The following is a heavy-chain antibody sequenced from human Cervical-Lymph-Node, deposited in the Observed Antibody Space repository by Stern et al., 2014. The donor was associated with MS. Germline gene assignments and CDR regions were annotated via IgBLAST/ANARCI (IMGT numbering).Heavy chain of an antibody. CDR3: ARGRYNFYYYYGMDV. CDR2: ISSSSSYI. V-gene: IGHV3-21*01. Sequence: EVQLVQSGGGLVKPGGSLRLSCAASGFTFSSYSMNWVRQAPGKGLEWVSSISSSSSYIYYADSVKGRFTISRDNAKNSLYLQMNSLRAEDTAVYYCARGRYNFYYYYGMDVWGQGTTVTVSS. J-gene: IGHJ6*02. D-gene: IGHD1-1*01. CDR1: GFTFSSYS.